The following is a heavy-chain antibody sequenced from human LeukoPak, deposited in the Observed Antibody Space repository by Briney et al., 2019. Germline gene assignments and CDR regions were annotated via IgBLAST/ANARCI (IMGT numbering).Heavy chain of an antibody. CDR3: AKLAATLHWYFDL. CDR1: GFTFDDYA. CDR2: ISWNSGSI. D-gene: IGHD2-15*01. Sequence: GWSLRLSCAASGFTFDDYAMHWVRQAPGKGLEWVSGISWNSGSIGYADSVKGRFTISRDNAKNSLYLQMNSLRAEDTALYYCAKLAATLHWYFDLWGRGTLVTVSS. J-gene: IGHJ2*01. V-gene: IGHV3-9*01.